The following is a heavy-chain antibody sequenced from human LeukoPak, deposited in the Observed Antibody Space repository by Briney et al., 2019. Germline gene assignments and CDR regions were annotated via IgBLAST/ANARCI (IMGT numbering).Heavy chain of an antibody. CDR1: GLTFTNAW. Sequence: GGSLRLSCAASGLTFTNAWMNWVRQAPGKGLEWVGRIKSKADGETIDYAAPVKGRFPFSRDDSKNMLYLQMNSLKSEDTAIYYCSTLTSRGLSDSWGQGTLVTVSS. D-gene: IGHD1-20*01. CDR3: STLTSRGLSDS. CDR2: IKSKADGETI. J-gene: IGHJ4*02. V-gene: IGHV3-15*07.